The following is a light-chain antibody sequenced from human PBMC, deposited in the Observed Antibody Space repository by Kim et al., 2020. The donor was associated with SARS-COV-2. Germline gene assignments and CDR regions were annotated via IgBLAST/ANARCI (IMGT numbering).Light chain of an antibody. J-gene: IGKJ4*01. CDR3: QHSYIAPPT. Sequence: AAVGDRVTITCRASQSISRYLNWYQQKPGKAPKLLIYAASSLQSGVPSRFSGSGSGTEFTLTISSLQPEDFATYYCQHSYIAPPTFGGGTKVDIK. V-gene: IGKV1-39*01. CDR2: AAS. CDR1: QSISRY.